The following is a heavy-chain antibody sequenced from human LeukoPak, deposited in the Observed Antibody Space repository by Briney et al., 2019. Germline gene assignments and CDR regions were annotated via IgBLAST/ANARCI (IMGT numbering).Heavy chain of an antibody. D-gene: IGHD3-16*01. Sequence: SETLSLTCTVSGGSISTSNYYWGWIRQPPGKGLEWIGNIFYSGSTNYNPSLKSRVTISVDMSKNQFSLKLSSVTAADTAVYYCARLHLGLNAFGIWGQGTMVTVSS. J-gene: IGHJ3*02. CDR3: ARLHLGLNAFGI. CDR2: IFYSGST. V-gene: IGHV4-39*07. CDR1: GGSISTSNYY.